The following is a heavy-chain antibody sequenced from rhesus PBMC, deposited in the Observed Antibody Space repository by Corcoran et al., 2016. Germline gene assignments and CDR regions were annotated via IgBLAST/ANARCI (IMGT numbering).Heavy chain of an antibody. Sequence: QVQLVQSGAEVKKPGSSVKVSCKASGYTFTDYYMHWVRQAPRQGLEWMGWINPYNGNTKYAQKCQGRVTMTRDTSTSTAYMELSSLRSEDTAVYYCARLRYCSSTYCSEFDLWGPGTPITISS. CDR2: INPYNGNT. D-gene: IGHD2-15*01. J-gene: IGHJ2*01. CDR3: ARLRYCSSTYCSEFDL. CDR1: GYTFTDYY. V-gene: IGHV1S2*01.